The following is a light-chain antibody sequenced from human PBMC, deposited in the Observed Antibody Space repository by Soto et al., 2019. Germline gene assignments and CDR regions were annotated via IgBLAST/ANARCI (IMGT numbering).Light chain of an antibody. CDR1: QKISTW. CDR3: QQYNSYSWT. CDR2: QAS. J-gene: IGKJ1*01. Sequence: DIQMTQSPSTLSAFVGDRVTITCRASQKISTWLAWYQQKPGKAPKLLIYQASTLQIGVPSRFSGSASGTEFTLTIRSLQPDDFATYYCQQYNSYSWTFGQGTKVEIK. V-gene: IGKV1-5*03.